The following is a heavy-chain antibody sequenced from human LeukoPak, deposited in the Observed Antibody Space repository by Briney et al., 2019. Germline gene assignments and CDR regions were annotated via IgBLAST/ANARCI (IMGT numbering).Heavy chain of an antibody. CDR3: ARDRSGDSSGWSTYYYYMDV. CDR1: GGSISNSRFY. CDR2: ISYSVSA. D-gene: IGHD6-19*01. J-gene: IGHJ6*03. Sequence: SETLSLTCTVSGGSISNSRFYWGWIRQPPGKGLEWIGIISYSVSAYYNLSLKSRVTISVDTSKNQFSLRLSSVTAADTAVYYCARDRSGDSSGWSTYYYYMDVWGKGTTVTVSS. V-gene: IGHV4-39*07.